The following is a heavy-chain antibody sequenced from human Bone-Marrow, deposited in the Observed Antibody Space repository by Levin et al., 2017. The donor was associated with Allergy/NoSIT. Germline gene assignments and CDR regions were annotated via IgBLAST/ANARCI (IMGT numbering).Heavy chain of an antibody. D-gene: IGHD6-19*01. V-gene: IGHV4-31*03. J-gene: IGHJ6*02. Sequence: SQTLSLTCTVSGGSISSGGYYWSWIRQHPGKGLEWIGYIYYSGSTYYNPSLKSRVTISVDTSKNQFSLKLSSVTAADTAVYYCARDLRLRSDYYGMDVWGQGTTVTVSS. CDR2: IYYSGST. CDR3: ARDLRLRSDYYGMDV. CDR1: GGSISSGGYY.